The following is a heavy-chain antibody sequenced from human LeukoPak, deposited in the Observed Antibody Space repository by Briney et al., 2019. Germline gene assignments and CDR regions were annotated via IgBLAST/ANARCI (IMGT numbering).Heavy chain of an antibody. J-gene: IGHJ5*02. D-gene: IGHD1-14*01. CDR1: GYTFSNYV. CDR3: ARTGPKDWALDP. V-gene: IGHV1-18*01. CDR2: ISAYNGKA. Sequence: ASVKVSCKASGYTFSNYVITWVRQAPGQGLEWMGWISAYNGKAIYPQNFQGRVTMTTDTSTSTGYMELRSLGSDDSALYYCARTGPKDWALDPWGRGTLVTVSS.